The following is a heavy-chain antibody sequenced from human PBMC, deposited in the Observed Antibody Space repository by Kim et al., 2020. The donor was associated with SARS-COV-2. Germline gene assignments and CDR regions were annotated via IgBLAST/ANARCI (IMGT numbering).Heavy chain of an antibody. J-gene: IGHJ3*02. CDR2: INPNSGGT. CDR1: GYTFTGYY. CDR3: ASLRDSSGWYAPDDAFDI. D-gene: IGHD6-19*01. Sequence: ASVKVSCKASGYTFTGYYMHWVRQAPGQGLEWMGRINPNSGGTNYAQKFQGRVTMTRDTSISTAYMELSRLRSDDTAVYYCASLRDSSGWYAPDDAFDIWGQGTMVTVSS. V-gene: IGHV1-2*06.